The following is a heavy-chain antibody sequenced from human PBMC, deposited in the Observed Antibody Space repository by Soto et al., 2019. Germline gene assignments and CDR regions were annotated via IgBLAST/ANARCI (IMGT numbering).Heavy chain of an antibody. CDR3: ATSHPPAVAGGFDY. Sequence: PSETLSLTCTVSGGSISSSGYYWGWIRQPPGKGLEWIGRHFYSGSTYHTPSLQSRVTISVDPSKNQFSLQLSSVSAAAPAVYYCATSHPPAVAGGFDYWGQRTLFTV. CDR1: GGSISSSGYY. D-gene: IGHD6-19*01. CDR2: HFYSGST. J-gene: IGHJ4*02. V-gene: IGHV4-39*01.